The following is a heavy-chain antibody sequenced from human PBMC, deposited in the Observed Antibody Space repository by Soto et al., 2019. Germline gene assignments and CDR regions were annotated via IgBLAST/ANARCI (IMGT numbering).Heavy chain of an antibody. V-gene: IGHV1-18*01. D-gene: IGHD3-22*01. J-gene: IGHJ4*02. CDR2: ISAYNGNT. Sequence: QVQLVQSGAEVKKPGASVKVSCKASGYTFTSYGISWVRQAPGQGLEWMGWISAYNGNTNYAQKLQGRVTMTTDTSTSIAYMDLRSLRSDDTAVYYCARAGRRAYYYDSSGYYYEPEVDYWRQGTLVTVSS. CDR1: GYTFTSYG. CDR3: ARAGRRAYYYDSSGYYYEPEVDY.